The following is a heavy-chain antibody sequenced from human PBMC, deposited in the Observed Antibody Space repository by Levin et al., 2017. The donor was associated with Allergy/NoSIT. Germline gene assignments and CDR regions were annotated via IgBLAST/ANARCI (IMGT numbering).Heavy chain of an antibody. D-gene: IGHD3-16*01. CDR2: IYNTGIT. J-gene: IGHJ4*02. CDR1: GSSISSGHW. V-gene: IGHV4-28*01. CDR3: ATRKGDAGSFFDH. Sequence: SQTLSLTCAVSGSSISSGHWWGWIRQPPGKGLEWIGYIYNTGITYYNPSLKSRLIVSLDTSKNQFSLKLSSVTAVDTAVYYCATRKGDAGSFFDHWGQGTLVTVSS.